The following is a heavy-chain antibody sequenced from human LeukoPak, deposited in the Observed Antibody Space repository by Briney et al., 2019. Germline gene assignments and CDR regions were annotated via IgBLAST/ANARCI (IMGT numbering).Heavy chain of an antibody. CDR3: ARQGPFYDPFDY. CDR1: GGSISSGDYY. V-gene: IGHV4-30-4*01. CDR2: IYYSGST. Sequence: PSQTLSLTCTVSGGSISSGDYYWSWIRQPPGKGLEWIGYIYYSGSTYYNPSLKSRVTISVDTSKNQFSLKLSSVTAADTAVYYCARQGPFYDPFDYWGQGTLVTVSS. J-gene: IGHJ4*02. D-gene: IGHD3-3*01.